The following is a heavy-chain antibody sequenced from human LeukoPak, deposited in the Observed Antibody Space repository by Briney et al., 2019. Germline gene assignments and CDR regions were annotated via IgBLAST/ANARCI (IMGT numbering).Heavy chain of an antibody. J-gene: IGHJ4*02. CDR2: ISGSGGST. V-gene: IGHV3-23*01. D-gene: IGHD1-26*01. CDR3: ARDQEGQIGTWAEMDRFDY. CDR1: GFTFSTYA. Sequence: GGSLRLSCAASGFTFSTYAVSWVRQAPGKGLEWVSAISGSGGSTYYADFVKGRFTISRDNSKNTVYLQMNSLRDEDTAVYYCARDQEGQIGTWAEMDRFDYWGQGTLVTVSS.